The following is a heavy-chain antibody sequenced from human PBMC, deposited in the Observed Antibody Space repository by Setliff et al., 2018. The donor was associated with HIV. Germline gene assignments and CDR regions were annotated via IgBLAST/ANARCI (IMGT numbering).Heavy chain of an antibody. Sequence: SETLSLTCTVSRGSISSGGYYWSWIRQHPERGLEWIGYIYYNGRTYYSPSLRSRVTMSVDTSRNEFSLRLSSVAAADTAIYYCARHSDFWSEDAFDIWAQGTVVTVSS. CDR3: ARHSDFWSEDAFDI. J-gene: IGHJ3*02. CDR1: RGSISSGGYY. V-gene: IGHV4-31*02. D-gene: IGHD3-3*01. CDR2: IYYNGRT.